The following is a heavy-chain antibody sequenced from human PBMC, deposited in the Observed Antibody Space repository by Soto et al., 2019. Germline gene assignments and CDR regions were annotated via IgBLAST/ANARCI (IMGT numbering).Heavy chain of an antibody. J-gene: IGHJ4*02. V-gene: IGHV1-3*01. Sequence: ASVKVSCKASGYTFTSYAMHWVRQAPGQRLEWMGWINAGNGNTKYSQKFQGRVTITRDTSASTAYMELSSLRSEDTAVYYCARDDAMVRGVSPFDYWGQGTLVTVSS. D-gene: IGHD3-10*01. CDR3: ARDDAMVRGVSPFDY. CDR2: INAGNGNT. CDR1: GYTFTSYA.